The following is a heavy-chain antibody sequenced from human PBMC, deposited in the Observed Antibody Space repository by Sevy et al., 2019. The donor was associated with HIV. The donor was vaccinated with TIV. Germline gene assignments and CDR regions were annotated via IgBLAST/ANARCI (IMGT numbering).Heavy chain of an antibody. J-gene: IGHJ6*02. CDR2: IGYNGSDK. Sequence: GGSLRLSCIASGFTFRNYGIHWVRQAPGKGLDWVAVIGYNGSDKYYADSVKGRFTISRDNSKNTLFLQMNSRRVEDTAVYYCAKERGGSYIPSLYGMDVWGQGTAVTVSS. V-gene: IGHV3-30*18. CDR1: GFTFRNYG. D-gene: IGHD1-26*01. CDR3: AKERGGSYIPSLYGMDV.